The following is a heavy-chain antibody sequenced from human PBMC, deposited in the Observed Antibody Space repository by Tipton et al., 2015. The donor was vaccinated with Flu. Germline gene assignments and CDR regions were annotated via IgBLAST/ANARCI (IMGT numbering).Heavy chain of an antibody. CDR2: ISYDGSHK. CDR3: ARGQGANP. CDR1: GFTFNTFG. Sequence: QLVQSGGGVVQPGRSTRLSCISSGFTFNTFGMHWVRQAPGKGLEWVALISYDGSHKYYADSVKGRFTISRDNSKNMLSLEMNSLRAEDTAVYYCARGQGANPWGQGTLVTVSS. V-gene: IGHV3-33*05. J-gene: IGHJ5*02.